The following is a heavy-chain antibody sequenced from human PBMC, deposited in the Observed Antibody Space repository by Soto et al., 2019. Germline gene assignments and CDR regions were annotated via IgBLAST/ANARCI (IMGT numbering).Heavy chain of an antibody. J-gene: IGHJ6*01. CDR1: GFTFSSYG. D-gene: IGHD2-2*01. CDR3: ARDLGYCISTSCYHYYFYGMDV. Sequence: QVQLVESGGGVVQPGRSLRLSCAASGFTFSSYGMHWVRQAPGKGLEWVAVIWYDGSNKYYADSVKGRFTISRDNSKNTLDLQINSLRAEYTAVYYCARDLGYCISTSCYHYYFYGMDVWGQGTTVTVSS. CDR2: IWYDGSNK. V-gene: IGHV3-33*01.